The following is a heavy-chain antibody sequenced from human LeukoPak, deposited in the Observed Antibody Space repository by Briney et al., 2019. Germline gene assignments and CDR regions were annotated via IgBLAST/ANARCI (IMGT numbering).Heavy chain of an antibody. CDR2: ISYDGSNK. V-gene: IGHV3-30*04. D-gene: IGHD1-26*01. CDR3: VRGRSGSYFDY. Sequence: GGSLRLSCAASGFTFSSYAMHLVRQAPGKGLEWVAVISYDGSNKYYADSVKGQFTISRDNSKNTLYLQMNSLRAEDTAVYYYVRGRSGSYFDYWGQGTLVTVSS. CDR1: GFTFSSYA. J-gene: IGHJ4*02.